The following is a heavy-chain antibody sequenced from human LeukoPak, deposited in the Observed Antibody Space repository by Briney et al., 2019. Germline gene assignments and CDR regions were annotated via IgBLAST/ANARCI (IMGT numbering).Heavy chain of an antibody. CDR2: INHSGST. V-gene: IGHV4-4*02. J-gene: IGHJ2*01. CDR1: GGSISGTNW. Sequence: PSETLSLTCAVSGGSISGTNWWSWVRQPPGKGLEWIGEINHSGSTNYNPSLKSRVTISVDSSNNQFSLKLSSVTAADTGAYFCTKVTSFGALLAASGPWYFDLWGRGTLVTVSS. CDR3: TKVTSFGALLAASGPWYFDL. D-gene: IGHD6-13*01.